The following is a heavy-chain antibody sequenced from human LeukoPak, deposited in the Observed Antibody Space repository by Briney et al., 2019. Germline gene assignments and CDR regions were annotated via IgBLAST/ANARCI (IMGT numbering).Heavy chain of an antibody. Sequence: GGSLRLSCAASGFTFSSYWMHWVRQAPGKGLVWVSRINSDGSSTSYADSVKGRFTISRDNAKNTLYLQMNSLRAEDTAVYYCARGQGPRYFSGYDFDHQYYYYMDVWGKGTTVTVSS. CDR1: GFTFSSYW. J-gene: IGHJ6*03. CDR3: ARGQGPRYFSGYDFDHQYYYYMDV. CDR2: INSDGSST. V-gene: IGHV3-74*01. D-gene: IGHD5-12*01.